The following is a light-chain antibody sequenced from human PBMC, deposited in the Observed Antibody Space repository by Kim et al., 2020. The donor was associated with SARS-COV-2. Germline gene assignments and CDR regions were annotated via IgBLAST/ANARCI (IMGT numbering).Light chain of an antibody. CDR2: GAS. J-gene: IGKJ5*01. CDR3: QQYDNLPT. Sequence: SASVGDRVTITCQASRDISKYLNWYQQKPGKAPNLLIYGASNLQSGVPSRFTGGGSGTDFTLTISGLQPEDVATYFCQQYDNLPTFGQGTRLEIK. V-gene: IGKV1-33*01. CDR1: RDISKY.